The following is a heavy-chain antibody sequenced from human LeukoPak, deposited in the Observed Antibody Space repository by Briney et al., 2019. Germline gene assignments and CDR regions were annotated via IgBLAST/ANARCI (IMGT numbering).Heavy chain of an antibody. D-gene: IGHD4-11*01. V-gene: IGHV5-51*01. CDR1: GSRFSSYW. CDR2: IYPGDAET. Sequence: HGTPLKISCKGSGSRFSSYWIGWVRKMLGKGLEWLGIIYPGDAETRYSTSFQGQVTISAEKSISTAYLQWSSLKASDTAMYYCTVTSPDSTYFDYWGQGTLVTVSS. CDR3: TVTSPDSTYFDY. J-gene: IGHJ4*02.